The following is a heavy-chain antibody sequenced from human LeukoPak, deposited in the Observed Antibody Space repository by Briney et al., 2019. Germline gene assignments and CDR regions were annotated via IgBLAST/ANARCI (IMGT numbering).Heavy chain of an antibody. Sequence: GGSLRLSCAASGFTFSSYGMSWVRQAPGKGLEWVSAISGSGGSTYYADSVKGRFTISRDNAKNSLYLQMNSLRAEDTAVYYCARGYDSGTYYVYWGQGTLVTVSS. CDR3: ARGYDSGTYYVY. J-gene: IGHJ4*02. D-gene: IGHD3-22*01. CDR1: GFTFSSYG. CDR2: ISGSGGST. V-gene: IGHV3-23*01.